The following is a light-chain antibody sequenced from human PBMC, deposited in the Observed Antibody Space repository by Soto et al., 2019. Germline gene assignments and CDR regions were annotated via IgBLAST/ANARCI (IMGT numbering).Light chain of an antibody. CDR1: SSDVGGYNS. J-gene: IGLJ1*01. CDR3: CSYAGSSTFV. Sequence: QSALTQPASVSGSPGQSITISCTGTSSDVGGYNSVSWYQQHPGKAPKLMIYEVSNRPSGVSNRFSGSKSGNTASLTVSGPQAEDEADYYCCSYAGSSTFVFGTGTKVTVL. CDR2: EVS. V-gene: IGLV2-23*02.